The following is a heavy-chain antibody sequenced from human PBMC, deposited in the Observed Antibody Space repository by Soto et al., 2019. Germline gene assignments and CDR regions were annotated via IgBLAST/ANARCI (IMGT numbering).Heavy chain of an antibody. V-gene: IGHV4-59*08. CDR3: ARQDDILTGVDY. Sequence: QVQLQESGPGLVKPSETLSRTCTVSGGSISYYYWSWIRQPPGKGLEWIGYINYSGSTNYNPSLKSRVSISIATSKNHFSLKLSSVSAADTAVYYCARQDDILTGVDYWGQGTLVTVSS. D-gene: IGHD3-9*01. J-gene: IGHJ4*02. CDR2: INYSGST. CDR1: GGSISYYY.